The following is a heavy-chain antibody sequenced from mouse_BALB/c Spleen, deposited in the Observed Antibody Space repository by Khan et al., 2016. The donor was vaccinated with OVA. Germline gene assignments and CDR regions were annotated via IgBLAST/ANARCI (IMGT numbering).Heavy chain of an antibody. CDR3: ARGYGGDFDY. CDR1: GYSITSDYA. CDR2: ISYSGNT. Sequence: EVQLQESGPGLVKPSQSLPLTCTVTGYSITSDYAWNWIRQLPGNKLEWMGFISYSGNTNYNPSLKSRISITRDTSKNQFFLQLNSVTTEDTATYYCARGYGGDFDYWGQGTTLTVSS. V-gene: IGHV3-2*02. D-gene: IGHD1-1*02. J-gene: IGHJ2*01.